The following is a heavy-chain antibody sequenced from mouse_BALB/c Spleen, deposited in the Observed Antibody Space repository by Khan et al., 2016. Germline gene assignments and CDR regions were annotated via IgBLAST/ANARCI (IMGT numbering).Heavy chain of an antibody. D-gene: IGHD2-3*01. Sequence: QVQLQQSGPELVKPGASVKMSCKASGYTFTDYVINWVKQRTGQGLEWIGVIYPGSGDTYYNEKFKGKATLTADKSSNTAYMQLSSLTSEDSAVYFWARVYAQGDYFVYWGQGTTLTVSS. J-gene: IGHJ2*01. CDR3: ARVYAQGDYFVY. CDR2: IYPGSGDT. V-gene: IGHV1-77*01. CDR1: GYTFTDYV.